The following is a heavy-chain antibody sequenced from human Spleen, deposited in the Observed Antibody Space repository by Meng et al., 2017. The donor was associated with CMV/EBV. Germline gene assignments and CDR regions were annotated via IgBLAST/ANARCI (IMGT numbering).Heavy chain of an antibody. J-gene: IGHJ4*02. D-gene: IGHD2-2*01. CDR2: ISDYNGNT. CDR3: ARGGMMWRSGIVVEPAAAFDF. CDR1: GFTLSNYG. Sequence: ASVKVSCKASGFTLSNYGVSWVRQAPGQGLEFMGWISDYNGNTNYAQNLQGRVTMTTDSSTSTAYMELRGLRSDDMAVYYCARGGMMWRSGIVVEPAAAFDFWGQGTLVTVSS. V-gene: IGHV1-18*03.